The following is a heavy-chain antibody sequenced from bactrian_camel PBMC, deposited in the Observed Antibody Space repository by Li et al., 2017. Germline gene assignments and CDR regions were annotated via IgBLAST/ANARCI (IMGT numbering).Heavy chain of an antibody. CDR1: VVPDNMKC. D-gene: IGHD3*01. V-gene: IGHV3S1*01. CDR3: AVYPINGDYYRILGY. CDR2: ISTIGDR. Sequence: HVQLVESGGGSVQAGGSLTLSCVVSVVPDNMKCMGWFRQAPGMERERVAGISTIGDRYYSDAVKGRFTISRDNAKNTLYLQMDSLRPDDTAMYYCAVYPINGDYYRILGYWGQGTQVTVS. J-gene: IGHJ6*01.